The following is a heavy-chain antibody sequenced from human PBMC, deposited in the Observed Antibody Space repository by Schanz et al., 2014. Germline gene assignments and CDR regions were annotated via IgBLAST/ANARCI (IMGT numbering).Heavy chain of an antibody. CDR2: MNPNSGNT. CDR1: GYHITSNA. J-gene: IGHJ4*02. CDR3: ARGRTFDY. Sequence: QVHLVQSGAEVKKPGASVKVSCKASGYHITSNAVTWVRQATGQGLEWMGWMNPNSGNTGYAQKFQGRVTMTRNTSISTAYIELHILTSEDTAVYYCARGRTFDYWGLGILVTVSS. V-gene: IGHV1-8*01.